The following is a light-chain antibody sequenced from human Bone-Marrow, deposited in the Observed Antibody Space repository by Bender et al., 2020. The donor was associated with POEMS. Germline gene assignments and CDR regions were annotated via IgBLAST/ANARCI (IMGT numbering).Light chain of an antibody. Sequence: QSALTQPPSASGSPGQSVTISCTGTSSDVGGYNYVSWYQQHPGKAPKLMIFEVNKRPSGVPDRFSGSKSGNTASLTVSGLQAEDEAHYYCCSYTGSVTVMFGGGTKLTVL. CDR2: EVN. V-gene: IGLV2-8*01. CDR3: CSYTGSVTVM. CDR1: SSDVGGYNY. J-gene: IGLJ3*02.